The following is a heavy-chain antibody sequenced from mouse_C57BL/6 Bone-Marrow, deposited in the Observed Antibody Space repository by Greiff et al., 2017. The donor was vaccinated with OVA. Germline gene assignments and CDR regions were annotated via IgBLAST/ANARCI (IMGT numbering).Heavy chain of an antibody. CDR3: ARELPYWYFDV. CDR2: INPSTGGT. J-gene: IGHJ1*03. Sequence: EVKLMESGPELVKPGASVKISCKASGYSFTGYYMNWVKQSPEKSLEWIGEINPSTGGTTYNQKFKAKATLTVDKSSSTAYMQLKSLTSEDSAVYYCARELPYWYFDVWGTGTTVTVSS. CDR1: GYSFTGYY. V-gene: IGHV1-42*01. D-gene: IGHD1-1*01.